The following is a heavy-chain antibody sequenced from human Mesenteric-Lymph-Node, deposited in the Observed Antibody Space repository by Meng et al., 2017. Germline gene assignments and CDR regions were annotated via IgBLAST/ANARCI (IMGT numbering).Heavy chain of an antibody. CDR2: ISSSSSYI. CDR1: GFTFSSYS. Sequence: GESLKISCAASGFTFSSYSMDWVRQAPGKGLEWSSSISSSSSYIYYVDSVKGRFTISRDNAKNSLYLQMNSLSAEDTAVYYCARDTRRHVIVVGVLQYGMDVWGQGTTVTVSS. D-gene: IGHD3-22*01. CDR3: ARDTRRHVIVVGVLQYGMDV. J-gene: IGHJ6*02. V-gene: IGHV3-21*01.